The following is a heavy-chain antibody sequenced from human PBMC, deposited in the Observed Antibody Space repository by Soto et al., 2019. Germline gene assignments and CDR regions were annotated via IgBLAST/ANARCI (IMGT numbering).Heavy chain of an antibody. CDR1: GFTFSDYY. V-gene: IGHV3-11*06. D-gene: IGHD6-13*01. J-gene: IGHJ6*02. CDR3: ARDKSSSSDEEDYYYGMDV. CDR2: ISSSSSYT. Sequence: GGSLRLSWAASGFTFSDYYMIWIRQATGKGLEWVSYISSSSSYTNYADSVKGRFTISRDNAKNSLYLQMNSLRAEDTAVYYCARDKSSSSDEEDYYYGMDVWGQGTTVTVSS.